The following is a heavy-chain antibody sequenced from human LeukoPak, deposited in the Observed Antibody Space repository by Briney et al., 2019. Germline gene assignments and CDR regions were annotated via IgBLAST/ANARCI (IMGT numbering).Heavy chain of an antibody. CDR1: GYTFTGYY. J-gene: IGHJ6*02. CDR3: ARDLPSGTLYCSSGTRYYYYGMDI. Sequence: ASVKVSCKASGYTFTGYYMHWVRQAPGQGLEWMGWINCNTGGTNYAQKFQGRVTMTRDTSINTADMELSRLTSDDTAVYYCARDLPSGTLYCSSGTRYYYYGMDIWGQGTTVTVSS. CDR2: INCNTGGT. D-gene: IGHD2-2*01. V-gene: IGHV1-2*02.